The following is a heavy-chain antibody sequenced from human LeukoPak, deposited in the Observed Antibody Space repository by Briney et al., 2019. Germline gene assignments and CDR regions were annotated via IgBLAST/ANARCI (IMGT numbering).Heavy chain of an antibody. D-gene: IGHD1-1*01. Sequence: SETLSLTCTVSGGSISSYYWSWIRQPPGKGLEWTGYIYYSGSTNYNPSLKSRVTISVDTSKNQFSLKLSSVTAADTAVYYCTRDQNGGMDVWGQGTTVTVSS. CDR3: TRDQNGGMDV. J-gene: IGHJ6*02. CDR1: GGSISSYY. V-gene: IGHV4-59*01. CDR2: IYYSGST.